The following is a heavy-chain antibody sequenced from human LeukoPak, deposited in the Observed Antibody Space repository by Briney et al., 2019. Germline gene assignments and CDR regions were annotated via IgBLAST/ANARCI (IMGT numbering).Heavy chain of an antibody. CDR3: ARGGTSIAARPSVVPFDY. CDR2: IYYSGST. CDR1: GGSISGYY. D-gene: IGHD6-6*01. V-gene: IGHV4-59*01. J-gene: IGHJ4*02. Sequence: SETLSLTCTVSGGSISGYYWSWIRQPPGKGLEWIGYIYYSGSTNYNPSLKSRVTISVDTSKNQFSLKLSSVTAADTAVYYCARGGTSIAARPSVVPFDYWGQGTLVTVSS.